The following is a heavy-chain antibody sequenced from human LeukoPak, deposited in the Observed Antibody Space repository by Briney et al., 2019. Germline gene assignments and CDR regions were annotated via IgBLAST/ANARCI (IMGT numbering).Heavy chain of an antibody. CDR2: IYYSGST. J-gene: IGHJ4*02. D-gene: IGHD2-2*01. CDR1: GGSISSGGYY. V-gene: IGHV4-31*03. Sequence: SETPSLTCTVSGGSISSGGYYWSWIRQHPGKGLEWIGYIYYSGSTYYNPSLKSRVTISVDTSKNQFSLKLSSVTAADTAVYYCARGVGSGAAIVFGYFDYWGQGTLVTVSS. CDR3: ARGVGSGAAIVFGYFDY.